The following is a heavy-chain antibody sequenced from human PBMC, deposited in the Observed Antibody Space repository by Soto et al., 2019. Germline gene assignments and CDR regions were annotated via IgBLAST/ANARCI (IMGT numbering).Heavy chain of an antibody. J-gene: IGHJ6*02. D-gene: IGHD3-10*01. Sequence: PSQTLSLTCAISGDSVSSNSAAWNWIRQSPSRGLEWLGRTYYRSKWYNDYAVSVKSRIMINPDTSKNQFSLHLNSVTPEDTAVYYCARDCITMVRGVVYYGMDVWGQGTTVTVSS. CDR3: ARDCITMVRGVVYYGMDV. CDR2: TYYRSKWYN. V-gene: IGHV6-1*01. CDR1: GDSVSSNSAA.